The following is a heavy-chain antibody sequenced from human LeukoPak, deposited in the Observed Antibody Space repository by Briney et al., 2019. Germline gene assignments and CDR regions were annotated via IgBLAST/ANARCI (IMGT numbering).Heavy chain of an antibody. V-gene: IGHV1-58*02. Sequence: SVKVSCKASGFTFTSSAMQWVRQARGQRLEWIGWIVVGSGNTNYAQKFQERVTITRDMSTSTAYMELSSLRSEDTAAYYCAADLVDTAMVTVNWGQGTLVTVSS. D-gene: IGHD5-18*01. CDR2: IVVGSGNT. CDR1: GFTFTSSA. CDR3: AADLVDTAMVTVN. J-gene: IGHJ4*02.